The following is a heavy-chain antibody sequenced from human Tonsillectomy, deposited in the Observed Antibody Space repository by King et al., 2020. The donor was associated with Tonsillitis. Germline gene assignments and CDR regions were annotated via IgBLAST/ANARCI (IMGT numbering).Heavy chain of an antibody. CDR1: GFTFSSYW. V-gene: IGHV3-7*01. Sequence: VQLVESGGGLVQPGGSLRLSCAASGFTFSSYWMNWVRQAPGKGLEWVANINQDGSEKHYVDSVKGRFTVSRDNAKNSLYLQMNSLRAEDTAVYYCARDAYLVPGFGYWGQGTLVTVSS. CDR2: INQDGSEK. D-gene: IGHD3-10*01. J-gene: IGHJ4*02. CDR3: ARDAYLVPGFGY.